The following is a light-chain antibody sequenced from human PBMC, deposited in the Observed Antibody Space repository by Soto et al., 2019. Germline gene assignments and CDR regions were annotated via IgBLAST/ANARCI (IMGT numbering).Light chain of an antibody. Sequence: IVLTQSPGTLSLSPGERATLSCRASQSVTTQLAWYQQKPGQAPRLIIHGASSRATGVPDRITGSGSGTDFTLSISRLEPEDFAVYYCQQRSNWPLTFGQATKVDIK. J-gene: IGKJ1*01. V-gene: IGKV3D-20*02. CDR3: QQRSNWPLT. CDR2: GAS. CDR1: QSVTTQ.